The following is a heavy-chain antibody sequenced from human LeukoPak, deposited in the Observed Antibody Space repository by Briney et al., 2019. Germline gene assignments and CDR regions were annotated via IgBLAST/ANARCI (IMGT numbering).Heavy chain of an antibody. D-gene: IGHD4-11*01. Sequence: SETLSLTCTVSGGXISSYYWSWIRQPPGKGLEWIGYIYYSGSTNYNPSLKSRVTISVDTSKNQFSLKLSSVTAADTAVYYCARAGDRYTVTSVGGGYYFDYWGQGTLVTVSS. CDR1: GGXISSYY. J-gene: IGHJ4*02. V-gene: IGHV4-59*01. CDR2: IYYSGST. CDR3: ARAGDRYTVTSVGGGYYFDY.